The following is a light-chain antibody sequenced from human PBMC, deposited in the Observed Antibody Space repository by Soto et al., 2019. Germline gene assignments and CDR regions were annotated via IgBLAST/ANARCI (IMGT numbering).Light chain of an antibody. CDR1: QSVSMW. CDR2: GAS. J-gene: IGKJ1*01. V-gene: IGKV1-5*01. CDR3: QQYNSAPLT. Sequence: DTQMTQSPSTLSASVGDTVTITCRASQSVSMWLAWFQQKPGKAPRLLIYGASNLESGVPSRFSGSGSGTQFTLTISSLQPEDAATYYCQQYNSAPLTFGQGTKVEIK.